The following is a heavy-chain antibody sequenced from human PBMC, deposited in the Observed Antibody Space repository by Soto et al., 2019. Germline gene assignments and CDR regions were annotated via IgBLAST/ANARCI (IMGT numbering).Heavy chain of an antibody. J-gene: IGHJ4*02. CDR1: GYTFTSYG. D-gene: IGHD5-18*01. V-gene: IGHV1-18*01. CDR3: ARAAGGYSYGYDFDY. Sequence: ASVKVSCKASGYTFTSYGISWVRQAPGQGLEWMGWISAYNGNTNYAQKLQGRVTMTTDTSTSTAYMELRSLISDDTAVYYCARAAGGYSYGYDFDYWGQGTLVTVSS. CDR2: ISAYNGNT.